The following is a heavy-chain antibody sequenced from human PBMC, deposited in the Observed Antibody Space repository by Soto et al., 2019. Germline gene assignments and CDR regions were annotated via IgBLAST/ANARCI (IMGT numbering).Heavy chain of an antibody. D-gene: IGHD1-26*01. V-gene: IGHV4-39*01. Sequence: QLQLQESGPGLVKPSETLSLTCTVSGGSISSSSYYWGWIRQPPGKVLEWIGSIYYSGSTYYNPSLKSRVTISVDTSKNQFSLKLSSVTAADTAVYYCARLIASWELVGAFDIWGQGTMVTVSS. CDR1: GGSISSSSYY. CDR2: IYYSGST. J-gene: IGHJ3*02. CDR3: ARLIASWELVGAFDI.